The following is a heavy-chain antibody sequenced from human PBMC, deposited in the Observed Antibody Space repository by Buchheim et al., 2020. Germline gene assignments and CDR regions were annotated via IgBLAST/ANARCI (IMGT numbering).Heavy chain of an antibody. J-gene: IGHJ4*02. CDR1: GYTFTSYD. V-gene: IGHV1-8*01. CDR3: ARGLRWREYEALEGPLLDY. CDR2: MNPNSGNT. Sequence: QVQLVQSGAEVKKPGASVKVSCKASGYTFTSYDINWVRQATGQGLEWMGWMNPNSGNTGYAQKFQGRVTMTRNTSISTAYMELSSLRSEDTAVYYCARGLRWREYEALEGPLLDYWGQGTL. D-gene: IGHD5-24*01.